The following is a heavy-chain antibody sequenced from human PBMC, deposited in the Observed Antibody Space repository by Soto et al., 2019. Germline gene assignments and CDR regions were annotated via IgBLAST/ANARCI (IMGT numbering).Heavy chain of an antibody. CDR3: ARGDRSSSWYEAAYSFDY. V-gene: IGHV4-59*01. CDR1: GGSISSYY. CDR2: IYYSGST. D-gene: IGHD6-13*01. J-gene: IGHJ4*02. Sequence: SETLSLTCTVSGGSISSYYWSWIRQPPGKGLEWIGYIYYSGSTNYNPSLKSRVTISVDTSKNQFSLKLSSVTAADTAVYYCARGDRSSSWYEAAYSFDYWGQGTLVTVSS.